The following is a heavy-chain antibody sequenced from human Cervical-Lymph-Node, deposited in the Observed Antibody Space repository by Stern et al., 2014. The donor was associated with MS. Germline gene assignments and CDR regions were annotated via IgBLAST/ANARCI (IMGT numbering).Heavy chain of an antibody. D-gene: IGHD3-10*01. CDR3: ARDSFGSGNYYNHPYHYFGRDV. CDR1: GFTFSNYA. Sequence: VQLVESGGGVVQPGGSLRLSCAASGFTFSNYAMHWVRQAPGKGLEWVAVISYDGSSEFYADSVKRRFTIARDHSTKNLHRQTYSLRADDAAVYYCARDSFGSGNYYNHPYHYFGRDVWGQGTTVAVS. CDR2: ISYDGSSE. V-gene: IGHV3-30*04. J-gene: IGHJ6*02.